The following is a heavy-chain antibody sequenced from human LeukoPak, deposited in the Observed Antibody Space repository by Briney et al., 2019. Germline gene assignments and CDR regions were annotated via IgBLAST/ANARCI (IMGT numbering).Heavy chain of an antibody. Sequence: PGGSLRLSCAASGLTVSSNYMSWVRQAPGKGLEWVSVIYSGGSTDYADSVKGRFIISRDNSKNTLFLQMNSLRAEDTAVYYCARADLYGGKRYWGQGTLVTVSS. D-gene: IGHD4-23*01. J-gene: IGHJ4*02. V-gene: IGHV3-53*05. CDR2: IYSGGST. CDR3: ARADLYGGKRY. CDR1: GLTVSSNY.